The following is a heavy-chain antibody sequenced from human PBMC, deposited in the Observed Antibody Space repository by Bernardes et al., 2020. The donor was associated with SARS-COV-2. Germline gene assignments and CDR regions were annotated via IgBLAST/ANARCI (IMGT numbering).Heavy chain of an antibody. CDR1: GFTFSSSG. V-gene: IGHV3-33*01. CDR3: AREGYYDSRGFDY. J-gene: IGHJ4*02. Sequence: VGSLILSCAASGFTFSSSGMHWVRQAPGQGLEWVAVIWYDGSNKYYADSVKGRFTISRDNSKNTLYLQMNSLRAEDTAVYYCAREGYYDSRGFDYWGQGTLVTVSS. D-gene: IGHD3-22*01. CDR2: IWYDGSNK.